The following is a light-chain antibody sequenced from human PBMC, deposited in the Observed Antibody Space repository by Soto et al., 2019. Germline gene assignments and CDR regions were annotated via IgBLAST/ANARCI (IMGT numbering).Light chain of an antibody. J-gene: IGLJ2*01. CDR1: KLGSKY. CDR3: QAWDNSVV. Sequence: SYELTQPPSVCVSPEQTATMTCYGDKLGSKYVCWYQQKPGQSPVLVVYDDTKRPSGIPERFSGSNSGNTATLTISGTQAMDEADYYCQAWDNSVVFGGGTKLTVL. CDR2: DDT. V-gene: IGLV3-1*01.